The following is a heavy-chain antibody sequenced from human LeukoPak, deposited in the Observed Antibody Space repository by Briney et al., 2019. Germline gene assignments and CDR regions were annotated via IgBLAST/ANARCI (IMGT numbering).Heavy chain of an antibody. J-gene: IGHJ4*02. V-gene: IGHV3-30*19. CDR2: ISYDGSNK. D-gene: IGHD6-19*01. CDR1: GFTFSSYG. CDR3: ASPIGAGIAVAGLDY. Sequence: PGRSLRLSCAASGFTFSSYGMHWVRQAPGKGLEWVAVISYDGSNKYYADSVKGRFTISRDNSKNTLYLQMNSLRAEDTAVYYCASPIGAGIAVAGLDYWGQGTLVTVSS.